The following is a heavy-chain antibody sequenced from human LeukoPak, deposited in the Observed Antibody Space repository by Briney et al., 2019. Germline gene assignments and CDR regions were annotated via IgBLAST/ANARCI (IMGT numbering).Heavy chain of an antibody. CDR2: INPNSGGA. J-gene: IGHJ4*02. V-gene: IGHV1-2*02. D-gene: IGHD6-13*01. Sequence: ASVKVSRKASGYTFTGYYMHWVRQAPGQGLEWMGWINPNSGGANYAQKFQGRVTMTRDTSISTAYMELSRLRSDDTAVYYCARGLAAAGYFDYWGQGTLVTVSS. CDR3: ARGLAAAGYFDY. CDR1: GYTFTGYY.